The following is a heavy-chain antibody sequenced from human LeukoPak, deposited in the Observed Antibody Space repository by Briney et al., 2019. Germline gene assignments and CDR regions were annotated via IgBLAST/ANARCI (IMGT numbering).Heavy chain of an antibody. CDR3: ARGQTQSNVVAFDP. CDR2: ISTSGST. CDR1: GGSISSDSYY. V-gene: IGHV4-61*02. Sequence: SSQTLSLTCTVSGGSISSDSYYWSWIRQPAGKGLEWIGRISTSGSTNYNPSLKSRVTISVDTSKNQFSLKLSSVTAADTAVYYCARGQTQSNVVAFDPWGQGTLVTVSS. J-gene: IGHJ5*02. D-gene: IGHD2-21*01.